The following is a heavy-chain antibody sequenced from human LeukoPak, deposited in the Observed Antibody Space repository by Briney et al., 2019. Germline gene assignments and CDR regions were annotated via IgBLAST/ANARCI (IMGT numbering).Heavy chain of an antibody. CDR3: ASYGENAFDI. J-gene: IGHJ3*02. Sequence: SETLSLTCTVSGGSISSGDYYWRWIRQPPGKGLEWIGYIYYSGSTYYNPSLKSRVTISVDTSKNQFPLKLSSVTAADTAVYYCASYGENAFDIWGQGTMVTVSS. CDR2: IYYSGST. CDR1: GGSISSGDYY. D-gene: IGHD4-17*01. V-gene: IGHV4-30-4*01.